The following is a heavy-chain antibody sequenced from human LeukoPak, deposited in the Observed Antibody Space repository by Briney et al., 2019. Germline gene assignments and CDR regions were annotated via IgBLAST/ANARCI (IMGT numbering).Heavy chain of an antibody. J-gene: IGHJ6*03. CDR1: GFTFNDYG. CDR3: ARGKMGVSQYSSGWDPYYYYYMDV. Sequence: GESLRLSCAASGFTFNDYGMTWVRQAPGKGLEWVSGINWNGGTTGYSDSVKGRFTISRDNAKNSLYLQMNSLRAEDTALYYCARGKMGVSQYSSGWDPYYYYYMDVWGKGTTASVSS. V-gene: IGHV3-20*04. CDR2: INWNGGTT. D-gene: IGHD6-19*01.